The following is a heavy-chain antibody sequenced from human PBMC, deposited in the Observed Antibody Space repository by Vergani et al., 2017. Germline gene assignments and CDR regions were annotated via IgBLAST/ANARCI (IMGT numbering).Heavy chain of an antibody. Sequence: QVQLVQSGAAVKKPGASVKLSCKSSGYIFNSYYIHWVRQAPGQGLEWLGWISGYDGETKYAQKFQGRVTLTTDTSTTTAYMELRSLRSDDTAVYYCARDRSNSVGRHPVDDYWGQGTLVTVSS. CDR1: GYIFNSYY. J-gene: IGHJ4*02. CDR3: ARDRSNSVGRHPVDDY. CDR2: ISGYDGET. D-gene: IGHD6-13*01. V-gene: IGHV1-18*04.